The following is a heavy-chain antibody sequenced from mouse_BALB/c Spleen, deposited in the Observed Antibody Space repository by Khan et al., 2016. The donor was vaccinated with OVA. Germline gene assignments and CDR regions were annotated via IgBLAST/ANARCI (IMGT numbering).Heavy chain of an antibody. CDR3: ARISSYWYSDF. D-gene: IGHD6-2*01. CDR1: GYTFTNYG. CDR2: INTYTEKA. J-gene: IGHJ1*01. Sequence: QIQLVQSGPELKKPGETVKISCKASGYTFTNYGMNWVKQAPGKGLKWMGWINTYTEKATYGDDFKGRFALSLETSASTAYLQINNLINEDMATYFCARISSYWYSDFWGAGTTVTVSS. V-gene: IGHV9-1*02.